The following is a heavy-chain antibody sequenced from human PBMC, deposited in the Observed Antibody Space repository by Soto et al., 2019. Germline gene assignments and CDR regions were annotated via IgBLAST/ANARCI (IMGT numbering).Heavy chain of an antibody. CDR3: AKVLPTYYYDSSGYYGANQAFDY. CDR2: ISGSGGST. CDR1: GFTFSSYA. D-gene: IGHD3-22*01. V-gene: IGHV3-23*01. Sequence: GGSLRLSCAASGFTFSSYAMSWVRQAPGKGLEWVSAISGSGGSTYYADSVKGRFTISRDNSKNTLYLQMNSLRAEDTAVYYCAKVLPTYYYDSSGYYGANQAFDYWGQGTLVTVS. J-gene: IGHJ4*02.